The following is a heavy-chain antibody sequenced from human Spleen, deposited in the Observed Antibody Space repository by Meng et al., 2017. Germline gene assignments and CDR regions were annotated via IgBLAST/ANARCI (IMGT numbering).Heavy chain of an antibody. CDR1: GFTFNNYA. J-gene: IGHJ4*02. D-gene: IGHD6-13*01. Sequence: GESLKISCAASGFTFNNYAVHWVRQAPGKGLEWVAVRTYDGRYQFYAESVKGRFTISRDNSKSTLYLQMNSMRLDDTAVYYCAKGGQGGRVAVAEYFDYWGQGTLVTVSS. CDR2: RTYDGRYQ. V-gene: IGHV3-30*07. CDR3: AKGGQGGRVAVAEYFDY.